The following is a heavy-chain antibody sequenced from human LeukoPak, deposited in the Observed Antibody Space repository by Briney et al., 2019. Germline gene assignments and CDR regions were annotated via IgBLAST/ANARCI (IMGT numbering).Heavy chain of an antibody. CDR3: ARASPSGDWNYDY. CDR1: GFTFSTYS. V-gene: IGHV3-21*01. J-gene: IGHJ4*02. Sequence: GGSLRLSCAASGFTFSTYSMNWVRQAPGKGLEWVSFISSSSSYIYYADSVRGRFTISRDNAKNSLYLQMNSLRAEDTAVYYCARASPSGDWNYDYWGQGTLVTVSS. CDR2: ISSSSSYI. D-gene: IGHD1-7*01.